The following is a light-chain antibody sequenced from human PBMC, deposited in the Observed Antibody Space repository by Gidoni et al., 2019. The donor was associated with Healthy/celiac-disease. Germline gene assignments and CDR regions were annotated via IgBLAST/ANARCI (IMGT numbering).Light chain of an antibody. CDR3: QQYNNWPPIT. Sequence: EIVMPPSPATLSVSPGERATLSCRASQSVSSNFAWYQQKPGQAPRLLIYGASTRAHGIPARFSGSGSGTEFTLTISSLQSEDFAVYYCQQYNNWPPITFGGGTKVEIK. CDR1: QSVSSN. CDR2: GAS. V-gene: IGKV3-15*01. J-gene: IGKJ4*01.